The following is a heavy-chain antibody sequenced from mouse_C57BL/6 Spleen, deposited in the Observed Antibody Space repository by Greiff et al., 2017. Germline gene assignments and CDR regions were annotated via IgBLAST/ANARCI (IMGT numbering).Heavy chain of an antibody. CDR3: ARYGYGSSPYYAMDY. Sequence: QVQLQQSGTELVKPGASVKLSCKASGYTFTSYWMHWVKQRPGQGLEWIGNINPSNGGTNYNEKFKSKATLTVDKSSSTAYMQLSSLTSEDSAVYYCARYGYGSSPYYAMDYWGQGTSVTVSS. D-gene: IGHD1-1*01. J-gene: IGHJ4*01. V-gene: IGHV1-53*01. CDR1: GYTFTSYW. CDR2: INPSNGGT.